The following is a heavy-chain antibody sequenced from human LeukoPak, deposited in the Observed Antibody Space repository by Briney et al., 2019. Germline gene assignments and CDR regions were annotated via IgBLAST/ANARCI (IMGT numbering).Heavy chain of an antibody. Sequence: SETLSLTCTVSGGSISSYYLSWIRQPPGKGLEWIGYMYYSGSTNYNPSLKSRVTISIDTSKNQFSLKLSSVTAADMAVYYCARGRTYVDYWGQGTLVTVSS. D-gene: IGHD1-26*01. CDR3: ARGRTYVDY. CDR2: MYYSGST. J-gene: IGHJ4*02. V-gene: IGHV4-59*08. CDR1: GGSISSYY.